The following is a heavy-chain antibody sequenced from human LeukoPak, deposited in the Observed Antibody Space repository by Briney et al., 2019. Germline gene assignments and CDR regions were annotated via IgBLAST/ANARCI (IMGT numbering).Heavy chain of an antibody. Sequence: PSETLSLTCTVSGGSISSSSYYWGWIRQPPGKGLEWIGSIYYSGSTYYNPSLKSRATISVGTSKNQYSLKLGSVTAADTAVYYCARLYSSSSVYLYYFDYWGQGTLVTVSS. V-gene: IGHV4-39*01. CDR1: GGSISSSSYY. J-gene: IGHJ4*02. CDR3: ARLYSSSSVYLYYFDY. D-gene: IGHD6-6*01. CDR2: IYYSGST.